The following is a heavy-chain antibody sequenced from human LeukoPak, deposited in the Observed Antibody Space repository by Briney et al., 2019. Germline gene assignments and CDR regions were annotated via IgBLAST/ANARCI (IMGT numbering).Heavy chain of an antibody. CDR3: AKSYNGYESKPDY. Sequence: QAGGSLRLSCAASGFTVSSKFMSWVRQAPGKGLEWVSSISNSGGRTFYTDSVKGRFTISRDNSKITLYLQMNSLRAEDTAVYYCAKSYNGYESKPDYWGQGTLVTVSS. V-gene: IGHV3-23*01. CDR2: ISNSGGRT. D-gene: IGHD5-12*01. CDR1: GFTVSSKF. J-gene: IGHJ4*02.